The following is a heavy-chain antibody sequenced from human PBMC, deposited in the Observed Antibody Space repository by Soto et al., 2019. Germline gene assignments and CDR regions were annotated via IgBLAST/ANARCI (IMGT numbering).Heavy chain of an antibody. V-gene: IGHV3-15*07. D-gene: IGHD3-16*01. J-gene: IGHJ3*01. CDR2: IKSRGSGATI. CDR3: SHDWTFYHDKAV. Sequence: EEQLVESGGGLVEPGGSLRLSCAGSGFKFSDAWMNWIRQAPGKGLEWVGRIKSRGSGATIDYAGPVKGSFIISRDDSKSTVFLQMNSVKSDGTEVDFCSHDWTFYHDKAVWGQGTMVTVSS. CDR1: GFKFSDAW.